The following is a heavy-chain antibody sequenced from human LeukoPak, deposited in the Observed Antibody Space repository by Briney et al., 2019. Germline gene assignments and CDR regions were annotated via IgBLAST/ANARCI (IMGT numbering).Heavy chain of an antibody. CDR2: RKQDGSEK. Sequence: GGSLRLSCAASEFTFTNYWMNWVRQAPRKGLEWVAIRKQDGSEKFYVDSVKGRFSISRDNAKNSLYLQMSSLRAEDTAIYYCAGGSGWLINYWGQGTLVTVSS. CDR1: EFTFTNYW. J-gene: IGHJ4*02. CDR3: AGGSGWLINY. V-gene: IGHV3-7*01. D-gene: IGHD6-19*01.